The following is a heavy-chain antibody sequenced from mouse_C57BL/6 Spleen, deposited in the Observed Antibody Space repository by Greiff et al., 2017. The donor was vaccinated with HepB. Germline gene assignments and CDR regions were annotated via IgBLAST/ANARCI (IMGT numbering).Heavy chain of an antibody. Sequence: EVKLMESEGGLVQPGSSMKLSCTASGFTFSDYYMAWVRQVPEKGLEWVANINYDGSSTYYLDSLKSRFIISRDNAKNILYLQMSSLKSEDTATYYCARDRGNWDRYFDVWGTGTTVTVSS. CDR2: INYDGSST. J-gene: IGHJ1*03. CDR3: ARDRGNWDRYFDV. CDR1: GFTFSDYY. D-gene: IGHD4-1*01. V-gene: IGHV5-16*01.